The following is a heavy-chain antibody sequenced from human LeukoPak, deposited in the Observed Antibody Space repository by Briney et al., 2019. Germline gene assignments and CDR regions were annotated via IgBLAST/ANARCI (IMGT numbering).Heavy chain of an antibody. CDR1: GFTFSDYY. D-gene: IGHD1-1*01. CDR2: ISRGGSTI. V-gene: IGHV3-11*01. J-gene: IGHJ3*02. CDR3: ARDESGTSAFDI. Sequence: GGSLRLSCAVSGFTFSDYYMSWIRQAPGKGLEWLSYISRGGSTIYYADSVKGRFTISRDNAKDSLYLQMNSLRAEDTAVYYCARDESGTSAFDIWGQGTMVTVSS.